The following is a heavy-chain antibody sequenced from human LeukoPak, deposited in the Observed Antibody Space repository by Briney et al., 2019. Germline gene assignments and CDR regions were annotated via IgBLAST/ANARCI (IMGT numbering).Heavy chain of an antibody. Sequence: ASVKVSCKASGYAFTSYYMHWVRQAPGQGLEWMGIINPSGGSTSYAQKFQGRVTMTRDTSTSTVYMELSSLRSEDTAVYYCARGFLVAYDSSGYSTGFDHWAQGPLATVSS. CDR3: ARGFLVAYDSSGYSTGFDH. V-gene: IGHV1-46*01. D-gene: IGHD3-22*01. CDR2: INPSGGST. J-gene: IGHJ4*02. CDR1: GYAFTSYY.